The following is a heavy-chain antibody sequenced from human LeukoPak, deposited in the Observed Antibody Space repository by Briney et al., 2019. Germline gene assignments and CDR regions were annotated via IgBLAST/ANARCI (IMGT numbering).Heavy chain of an antibody. CDR1: GGSISSYY. V-gene: IGHV4-59*12. Sequence: PSETLSLTCTVSGGSISSYYWSWIRQPPGKGLEWIGYIYYSGSTNYNPSLKSRVTISVDTSKNQFSLKLSSVTAADTAVYYCARLPPYSSSWYFDYWGQGTLVTVSS. D-gene: IGHD6-13*01. J-gene: IGHJ4*02. CDR2: IYYSGST. CDR3: ARLPPYSSSWYFDY.